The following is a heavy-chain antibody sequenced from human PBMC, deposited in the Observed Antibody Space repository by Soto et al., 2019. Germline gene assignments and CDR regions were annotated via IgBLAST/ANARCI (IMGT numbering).Heavy chain of an antibody. V-gene: IGHV4-34*01. CDR3: ARSELLILGNWYDP. CDR2: INHSGST. CDR1: GGSFSGYY. J-gene: IGHJ5*02. D-gene: IGHD1-7*01. Sequence: SETLSLTCAVYGGSFSGYYWSWIRQPPGKGLEWIGEINHSGSTNYNPSLKSRVTISVDTSKNQFSLKLSSVTAADTAVYYCARSELLILGNWYDPWGQGTLVTVSS.